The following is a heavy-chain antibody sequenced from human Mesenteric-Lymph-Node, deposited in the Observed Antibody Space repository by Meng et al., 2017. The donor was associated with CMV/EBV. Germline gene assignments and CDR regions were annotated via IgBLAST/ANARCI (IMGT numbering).Heavy chain of an antibody. V-gene: IGHV4-39*07. Sequence: SETLSLTCTVSGDSISRSSYYRGWIRQPPGKGLEWIGSIYYSGKTYYNASLQSRVTISVDTSKNQFSLRLNSVTAADTAVYYCVRDPYYDMTPDYWGQGTLVTVSS. D-gene: IGHD3-9*01. J-gene: IGHJ4*02. CDR1: GDSISRSSYY. CDR2: IYYSGKT. CDR3: VRDPYYDMTPDY.